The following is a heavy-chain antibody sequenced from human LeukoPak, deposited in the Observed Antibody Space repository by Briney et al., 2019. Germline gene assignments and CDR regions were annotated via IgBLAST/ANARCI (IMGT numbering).Heavy chain of an antibody. V-gene: IGHV3-23*01. Sequence: GGSLRLSCGVSGFTFSSYAMSWVRQAPGKGLEWVSTISGSGGSTYYADSVKGRFTISRDNSKNTLYLQMNSLRAEDTAVYYCAKLEAAAGTFDYWGQGTLVTVSS. CDR2: ISGSGGST. CDR1: GFTFSSYA. J-gene: IGHJ4*02. D-gene: IGHD6-13*01. CDR3: AKLEAAAGTFDY.